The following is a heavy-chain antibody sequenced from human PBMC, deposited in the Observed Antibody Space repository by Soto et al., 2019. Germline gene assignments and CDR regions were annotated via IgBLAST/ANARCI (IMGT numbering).Heavy chain of an antibody. J-gene: IGHJ6*02. CDR1: GFTFSSYA. D-gene: IGHD3-9*01. Sequence: PGGSLRLSCAASGFTFSSYAMNWVRQAPGKGLEWVSGISGSGGSTYYADSVKGRFTISRDNSKNTLYLQMNSLRAEDTAVYYCAKNVWGITIFGGMDVWGQGTTVTVSS. CDR2: ISGSGGST. V-gene: IGHV3-23*01. CDR3: AKNVWGITIFGGMDV.